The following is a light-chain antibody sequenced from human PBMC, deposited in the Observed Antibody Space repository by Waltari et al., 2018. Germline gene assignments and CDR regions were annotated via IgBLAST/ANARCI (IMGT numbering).Light chain of an antibody. CDR1: SSNIAYNT. CDR2: SNS. Sequence: QSALTQPPSASGTPGQTVTISCSGSSSNIAYNTVTWYQPFPGAAPKPLIYSNSQRPSGVPDRFSASKSGTSASLVISRLQSEDEGDYYCASWDDSLVGPGFGGGTRLTVL. CDR3: ASWDDSLVGPG. V-gene: IGLV1-44*01. J-gene: IGLJ2*01.